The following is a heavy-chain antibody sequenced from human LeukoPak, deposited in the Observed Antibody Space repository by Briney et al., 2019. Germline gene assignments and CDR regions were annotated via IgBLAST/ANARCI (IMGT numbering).Heavy chain of an antibody. Sequence: SETLSLTCTVSGGSINSSSYYWGWIRQPPGKGLEWIGEMNHSGGINYNPSLKSRVTISVDTSKNQFSLKLSSVTAADTAVYYCARGSRYSSSSWLPFGSWYRVAFDYWGQGTLVIVSS. D-gene: IGHD6-6*01. V-gene: IGHV4-39*07. CDR3: ARGSRYSSSSWLPFGSWYRVAFDY. J-gene: IGHJ4*02. CDR1: GGSINSSSYY. CDR2: MNHSGGI.